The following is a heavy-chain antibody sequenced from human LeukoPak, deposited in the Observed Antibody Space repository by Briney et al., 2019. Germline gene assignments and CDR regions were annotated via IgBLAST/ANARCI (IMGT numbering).Heavy chain of an antibody. D-gene: IGHD3-22*01. V-gene: IGHV3-23*01. CDR2: IIGSGGST. CDR1: GFTFSSYA. CDR3: AKDVSDYDSRPVAEYFQH. Sequence: GGSLRLSCAASGFTFSSYAMSWVRQAPGKGLEWVSDIIGSGGSTYYAASVKGRFTISRDNSKNTLYLQMNSLRAEDTAVYYCAKDVSDYDSRPVAEYFQHWGQGTLVTVSS. J-gene: IGHJ1*01.